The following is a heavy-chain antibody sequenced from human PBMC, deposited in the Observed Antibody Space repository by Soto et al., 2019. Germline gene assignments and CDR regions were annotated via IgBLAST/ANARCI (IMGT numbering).Heavy chain of an antibody. CDR3: ARLLAAGYYYYYGMDV. J-gene: IGHJ6*02. CDR1: GGTFSSYA. D-gene: IGHD6-13*01. V-gene: IGHV1-69*01. CDR2: IIPIFGTA. Sequence: QVQLVQSGAEVKKPGSSVKVSCKASGGTFSSYAISWVRQAPGQGLEWMGGIIPIFGTANYAQKVQGIVTITADQSTSTAYKELLRLSYEDTAVYYGARLLAAGYYYYYGMDVWGQGTTVTGSS.